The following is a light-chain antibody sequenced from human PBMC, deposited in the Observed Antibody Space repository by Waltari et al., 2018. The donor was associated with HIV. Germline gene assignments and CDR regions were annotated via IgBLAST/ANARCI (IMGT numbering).Light chain of an antibody. CDR2: DNN. Sequence: QSVLPQPPSVSAAPGQRVTIPCTGSSPNIGAGYDVHWYQHLPGTAPKPLIYDNNNRPSGVPDRFSGSKSGTSASLAITGLQAEDEADYYCQSYDSSLSGVIFGGGTKLTVL. J-gene: IGLJ2*01. CDR1: SPNIGAGYD. V-gene: IGLV1-40*01. CDR3: QSYDSSLSGVI.